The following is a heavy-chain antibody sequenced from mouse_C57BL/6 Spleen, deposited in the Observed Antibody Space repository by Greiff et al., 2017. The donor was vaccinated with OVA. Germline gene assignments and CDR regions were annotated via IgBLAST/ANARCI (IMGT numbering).Heavy chain of an antibody. V-gene: IGHV2-9-1*01. J-gene: IGHJ4*01. CDR1: GFSLTSYA. CDR2: IWTGGGT. D-gene: IGHD1-1*02. Sequence: VQLQESGPGLVAPSQSLSITCTVSGFSLTSYAISWVRQPPGKGLEWLGVIWTGGGTNYNSALKSRLSISKENSKSQVFLKMNSLQTDDTARYYCASHYGRENYAMDYWGQGTSVTVSS. CDR3: ASHYGRENYAMDY.